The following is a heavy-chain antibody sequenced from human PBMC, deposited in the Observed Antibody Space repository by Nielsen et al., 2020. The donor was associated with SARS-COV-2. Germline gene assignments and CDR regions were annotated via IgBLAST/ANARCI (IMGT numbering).Heavy chain of an antibody. D-gene: IGHD3-22*01. Sequence: GGSLRLSCEGSGYTFSDYYMNWVRQAPGKGLMWVARINSEGSRSAYADAVKGRFIMSRDNARDTLSLQMNSLSVEDTAVYYCVRVRDDGHYYDTGPFDDWGQGALVTVSS. CDR2: INSEGSRS. CDR3: VRVRDDGHYYDTGPFDD. V-gene: IGHV3-74*01. J-gene: IGHJ4*02. CDR1: GYTFSDYY.